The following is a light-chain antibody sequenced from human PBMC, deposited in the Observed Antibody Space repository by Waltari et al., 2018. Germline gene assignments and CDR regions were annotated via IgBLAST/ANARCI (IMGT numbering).Light chain of an antibody. V-gene: IGKV1-5*03. CDR1: QSISGL. CDR2: DAS. Sequence: DIQMTQSPSTLSPSVGDRVTITCRASQSISGLLAWYRQEAGKAPKLLIYDASTLESGVPSRFSGSGSGTEFTLTISGVQPDDVATFYCQQYRTYPWTFGRGTKVEIK. CDR3: QQYRTYPWT. J-gene: IGKJ1*01.